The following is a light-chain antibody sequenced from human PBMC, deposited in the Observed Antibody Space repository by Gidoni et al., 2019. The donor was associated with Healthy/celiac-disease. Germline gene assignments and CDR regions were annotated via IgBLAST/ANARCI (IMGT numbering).Light chain of an antibody. J-gene: IGKJ2*01. CDR3: QQYNRYPYT. V-gene: IGKV1-5*03. Sequence: DIQMTQSPSTLSASVGDRVTITCRASQSISSWLAWYQQKPGKAPKLLIYKASSLESGVPSRFSGSGSGTEFTLTISSLQPDDFATYYCQQYNRYPYTFXQXTKLEIK. CDR2: KAS. CDR1: QSISSW.